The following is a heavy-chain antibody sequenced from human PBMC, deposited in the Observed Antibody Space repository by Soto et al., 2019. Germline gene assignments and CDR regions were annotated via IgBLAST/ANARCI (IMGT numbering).Heavy chain of an antibody. CDR1: GYTFTSYA. J-gene: IGHJ5*02. Sequence: ASVKVSCKASGYTFTSYAMHWVRQAPGQRHEWMGWINAGHGNTKYSQKFQGRVTITRDTSASTAYRELSSLRSEDTAVYYCARGFCSGGSCYWAPSWFDPWGQGTLVTVSS. CDR2: INAGHGNT. D-gene: IGHD2-15*01. V-gene: IGHV1-3*01. CDR3: ARGFCSGGSCYWAPSWFDP.